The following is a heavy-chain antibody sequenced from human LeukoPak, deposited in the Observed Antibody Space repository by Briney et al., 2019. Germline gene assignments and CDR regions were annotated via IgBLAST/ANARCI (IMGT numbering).Heavy chain of an antibody. D-gene: IGHD1-26*01. CDR3: ASVELLEGVVDY. J-gene: IGHJ4*02. Sequence: PSETLSLTCTVSDGSISSSSYYWGWIRQPPGKGLEWIGSIYYSGSTYYNPSLKSRVTISVDTSKNQFSLKLSSVTAADTAVYYCASVELLEGVVDYWGQGTLVTVSS. CDR1: DGSISSSSYY. CDR2: IYYSGST. V-gene: IGHV4-39*01.